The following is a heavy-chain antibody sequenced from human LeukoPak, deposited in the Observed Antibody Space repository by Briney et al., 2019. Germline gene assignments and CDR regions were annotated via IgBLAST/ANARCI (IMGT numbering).Heavy chain of an antibody. CDR1: GFTFSSYE. J-gene: IGHJ4*02. V-gene: IGHV3-48*03. D-gene: IGHD2-15*01. Sequence: GGSLRLSCAASGFTFSSYEMNWVRQAPGKGLEWVPYISSSGTTIYYADSVKGRFTISRDNAKNSLYLQMNILRAEDTAVYYCAREVGPLDYWGQGTLVTVSS. CDR3: AREVGPLDY. CDR2: ISSSGTTI.